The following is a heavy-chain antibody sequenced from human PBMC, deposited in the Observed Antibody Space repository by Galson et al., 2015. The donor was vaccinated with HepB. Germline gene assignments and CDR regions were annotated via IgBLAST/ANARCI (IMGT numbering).Heavy chain of an antibody. Sequence: SLRLSCAASGFTFSSYDMHWVRQATGKGLDWVSAIGTAGDTYYPGSVKGRFTISRENAKNSLYLQMNSLRAGDTAVYYCARGGHYDSSMDVWGQGTTVTVSS. J-gene: IGHJ6*02. V-gene: IGHV3-13*01. CDR2: IGTAGDT. CDR3: ARGGHYDSSMDV. CDR1: GFTFSSYD. D-gene: IGHD3-22*01.